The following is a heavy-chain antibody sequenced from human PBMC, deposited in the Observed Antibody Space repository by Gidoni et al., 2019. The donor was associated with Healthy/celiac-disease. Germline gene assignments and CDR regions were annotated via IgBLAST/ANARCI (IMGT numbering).Heavy chain of an antibody. CDR3: ARGYGANTIFGVVATWQGMDV. V-gene: IGHV4-34*01. CDR2: INHSGST. D-gene: IGHD3-3*01. J-gene: IGHJ6*02. CDR1: GGSFSGYY. Sequence: QVQLRQWGAGLLKPSETLSLTCAVYGGSFSGYYWSWIRQPPGKGLEWIGEINHSGSTNYNPSLKSRVTISVDTSKNQFSLKLSSVTAADTAVYYCARGYGANTIFGVVATWQGMDVWGQGTTVTVSS.